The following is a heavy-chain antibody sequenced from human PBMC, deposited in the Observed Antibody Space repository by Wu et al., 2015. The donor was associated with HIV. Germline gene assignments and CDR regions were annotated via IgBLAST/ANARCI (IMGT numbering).Heavy chain of an antibody. CDR3: ATGPFNYDSSGYLG. Sequence: QVHLVQSGAEVKKPGSSVKVSCKASGGTFSSYTISWVRQAPGQGLEWMGGIIPIFGTAYYAQKFQGRVTITTDESTSTAYMELSSLRSEDTAVYYCATGPFNYDSSGYLGWGQGTLVTVSS. V-gene: IGHV1-69*05. D-gene: IGHD3-22*01. CDR2: IIPIFGTA. CDR1: GGTFSSYT. J-gene: IGHJ4*02.